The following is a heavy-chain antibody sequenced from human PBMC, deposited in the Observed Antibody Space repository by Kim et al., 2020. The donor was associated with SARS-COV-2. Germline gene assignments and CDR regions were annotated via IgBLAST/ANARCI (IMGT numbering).Heavy chain of an antibody. D-gene: IGHD1-26*01. CDR1: GYTFTSYG. Sequence: ASVKVSCKASGYTFTSYGISWVRQAPGQGLEWMGWISAYNGNTNYAQKLQGRVTMTTDTSTSTAYMELRSLRSDDTAVYYCARGGVGATAGYYYGMDVWGQGTTVRLL. V-gene: IGHV1-18*01. CDR2: ISAYNGNT. CDR3: ARGGVGATAGYYYGMDV. J-gene: IGHJ6*02.